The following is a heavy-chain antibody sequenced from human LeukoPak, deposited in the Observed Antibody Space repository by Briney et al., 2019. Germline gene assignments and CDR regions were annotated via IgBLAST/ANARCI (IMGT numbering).Heavy chain of an antibody. CDR2: IYTSGST. V-gene: IGHV4-61*02. J-gene: IGHJ5*02. D-gene: IGHD2-2*02. CDR3: ARGVGGYCSSVTCYNGWFDP. CDR1: GGSISSGSYY. Sequence: SQTLSLTCTVSGGSISSGSYYWSWIRQPAGKGLEWIGRIYTSGSTNYNPSLKSRVTISVDTSKNQFSLKLSSVTAADTAVYYCARGVGGYCSSVTCYNGWFDPWGQGTLVTVSS.